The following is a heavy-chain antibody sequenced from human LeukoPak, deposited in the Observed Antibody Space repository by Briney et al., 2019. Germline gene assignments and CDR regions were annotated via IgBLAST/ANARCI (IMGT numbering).Heavy chain of an antibody. D-gene: IGHD2-2*01. CDR2: ISYDGGNI. CDR1: GFAFSSYG. V-gene: IGHV3-30*18. CDR3: AKDLSRRSSSFDY. J-gene: IGHJ4*02. Sequence: PGGSLRLSCAASGFAFSSYGMHWVRQAPGRGLGWVAIISYDGGNIYYADSVRGRFTISRDNSKNTLYLQMNSLRAEDTAVYYCAKDLSRRSSSFDYWGQGTLVTVTS.